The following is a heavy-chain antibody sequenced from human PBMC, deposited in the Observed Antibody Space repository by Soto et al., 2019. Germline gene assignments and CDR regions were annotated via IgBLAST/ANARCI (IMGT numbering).Heavy chain of an antibody. J-gene: IGHJ6*02. D-gene: IGHD2-21*01. CDR1: GFTFSSYG. CDR3: ARDGQFVVVNAIPYYGMDV. CDR2: IWYDGSNK. Sequence: QVQLVESGGGVVQPGRSLRLSCAASGFTFSSYGMHWVRQAPGKGLEWVAVIWYDGSNKYYADSVKGRFTISRDNSKNXLYXQMNSLRAEDTAVYYCARDGQFVVVNAIPYYGMDVWGQGTTVTVSS. V-gene: IGHV3-33*01.